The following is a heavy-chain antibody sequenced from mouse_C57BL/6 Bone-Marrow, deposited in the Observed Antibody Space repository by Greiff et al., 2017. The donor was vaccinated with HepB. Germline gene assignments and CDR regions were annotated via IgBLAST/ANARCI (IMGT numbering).Heavy chain of an antibody. Sequence: QVQLQQSGAELARPGASVKMSCKASGYTFTSYTMHWVKQRPAQGLEWIGYINPSSGYTKYNQKFKDKATLTADKSSSTAYMQLSSLTSEDSAVYYCARDDYWYFDVWGTGTTVTVSS. V-gene: IGHV1-4*01. CDR3: ARDDYWYFDV. CDR2: INPSSGYT. CDR1: GYTFTSYT. J-gene: IGHJ1*03.